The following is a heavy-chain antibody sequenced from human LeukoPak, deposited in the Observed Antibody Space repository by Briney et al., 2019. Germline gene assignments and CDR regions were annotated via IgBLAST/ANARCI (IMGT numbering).Heavy chain of an antibody. CDR1: GGTFSSYA. Sequence: SVKVSCKASGGTFSSYAISWVRQAPGQGLEWMGGIIPIFGTANYAQKFQGRVTITADKSTSTAYMELSSLRSEDTAVYYCARDGRGYSGYDGDYWGQGTLVTVSS. CDR3: ARDGRGYSGYDGDY. V-gene: IGHV1-69*06. D-gene: IGHD5-12*01. J-gene: IGHJ4*02. CDR2: IIPIFGTA.